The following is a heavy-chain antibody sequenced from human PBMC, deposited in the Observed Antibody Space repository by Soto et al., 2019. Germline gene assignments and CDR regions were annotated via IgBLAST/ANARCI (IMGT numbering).Heavy chain of an antibody. V-gene: IGHV3-33*08. CDR1: GSTFSSYA. D-gene: IGHD3-22*01. CDR3: AREVEHYYDSSGYYFDY. J-gene: IGHJ4*02. Sequence: GGFLRLSCAASGSTFSSYAMSWVRQAPGKGLEWVAVIWYDGSSTYYADSVKGRFTISRDNSKNTLYLQMNSLRAEDTAVYYCAREVEHYYDSSGYYFDYWGQGTLVTVSS. CDR2: IWYDGSST.